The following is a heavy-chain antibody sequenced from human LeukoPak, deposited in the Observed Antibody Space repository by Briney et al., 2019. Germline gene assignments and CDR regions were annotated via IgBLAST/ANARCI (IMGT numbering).Heavy chain of an antibody. CDR2: INSDGSST. Sequence: VRLSCAACGFSFSSYWMHWVRQATGKGLVWVSRINSDGSSTSYAGSVKGRFTISRDNAKNTLYLQMNSLRAEDTAVYYCASALDYYYGMDVWGQGTTVTVSS. CDR3: ASALDYYYGMDV. CDR1: GFSFSSYW. V-gene: IGHV3-74*01. J-gene: IGHJ6*02.